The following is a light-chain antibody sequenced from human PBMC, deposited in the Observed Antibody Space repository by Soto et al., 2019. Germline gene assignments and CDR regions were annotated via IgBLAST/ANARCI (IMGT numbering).Light chain of an antibody. CDR1: QSISTY. CDR3: QQYNSYSPYT. Sequence: DIQMTQSPSTLSASVGDRVTITCRASQSISTYLAWYQQKPGNAPKLLIYKASNLQSGVPSRFSGSGSGTEFTLTISSLQPDDFATYSCQQYNSYSPYTFGQGTNLEIK. J-gene: IGKJ2*01. V-gene: IGKV1-5*03. CDR2: KAS.